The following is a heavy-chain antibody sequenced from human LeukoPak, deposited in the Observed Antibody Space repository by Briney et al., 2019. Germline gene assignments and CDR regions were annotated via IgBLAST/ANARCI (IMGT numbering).Heavy chain of an antibody. D-gene: IGHD4-11*01. J-gene: IGHJ4*02. V-gene: IGHV4-34*01. CDR3: AKGYSNYVSYGQYYFDY. CDR1: GGSFSAYY. CDR2: IHHSGST. Sequence: SETLSLTCAVYGGSFSAYYWSWIRQPPGKGLEWIGEIHHSGSTYYNPSLKSRVTISVDTSKNQFSLKLSSVTAADTAVYYCAKGYSNYVSYGQYYFDYWGQGTLVTVSS.